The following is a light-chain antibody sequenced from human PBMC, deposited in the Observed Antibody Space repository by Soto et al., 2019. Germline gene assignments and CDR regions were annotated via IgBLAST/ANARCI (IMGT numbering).Light chain of an antibody. Sequence: EIVLTQSPATLSLSPGERATLSCRASQSVSSYLAWYQQKPGQAPRLLIYDASNRATGIPARFSGSGSGTDFTITISSLEPEDFAVYFCQQRGRWVTFGHGTRLEIK. J-gene: IGKJ5*01. V-gene: IGKV3-11*01. CDR3: QQRGRWVT. CDR2: DAS. CDR1: QSVSSY.